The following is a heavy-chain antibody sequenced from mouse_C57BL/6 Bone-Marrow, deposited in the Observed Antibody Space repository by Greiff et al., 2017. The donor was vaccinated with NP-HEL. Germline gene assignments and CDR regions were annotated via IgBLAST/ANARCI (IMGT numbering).Heavy chain of an antibody. J-gene: IGHJ1*03. CDR1: GYTFTSYD. V-gene: IGHV1-85*01. CDR2: IYPRDGST. Sequence: VKLVESGPELVKPGASVKLSCKASGYTFTSYDINWVKQRPGPGLEWIGWIYPRDGSTKSNEEFKGKATLTVDTSSSTAYMERHSLTSEDSAVYFCARSLHWYFDVWGTGTTVTVSS. CDR3: ARSLHWYFDV.